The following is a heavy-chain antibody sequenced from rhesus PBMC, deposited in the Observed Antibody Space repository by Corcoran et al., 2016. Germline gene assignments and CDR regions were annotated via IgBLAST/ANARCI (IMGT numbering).Heavy chain of an antibody. CDR3: ARRPGSASFDY. V-gene: IGHV4-99*01. CDR2: ISVTGGTT. D-gene: IGHD4-29*01. CDR1: GYALSSGFY. Sequence: QVQLQESGPGLVKPSETLSLTCAVSGYALSSGFYWAWIPPPPGKGLEYIGYISVTGGTTYYNPSLKSRVTISKDTSNNRFSLKLNSVTAADTAVYYCARRPGSASFDYWGQGVLVTVSS. J-gene: IGHJ4*01.